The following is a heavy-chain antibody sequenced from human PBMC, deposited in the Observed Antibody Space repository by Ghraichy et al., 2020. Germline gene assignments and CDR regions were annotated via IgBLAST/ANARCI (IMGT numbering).Heavy chain of an antibody. J-gene: IGHJ4*02. V-gene: IGHV3-48*03. CDR3: ASRTRYSSSYYGRSEY. CDR1: GFTFSYNE. D-gene: IGHD6-13*01. Sequence: GESLNISCAASGFTFSYNEMNWVRQAPGKGLEWLSYISSSGITIYYADSVKGRFTISRDNAKSSLYLQMNSLRVEDTAVYYCASRTRYSSSYYGRSEYWGRGTLVTVSS. CDR2: ISSSGITI.